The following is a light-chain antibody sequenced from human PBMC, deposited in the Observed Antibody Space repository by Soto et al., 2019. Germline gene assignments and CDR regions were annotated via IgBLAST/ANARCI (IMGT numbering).Light chain of an antibody. CDR1: QDIRDD. V-gene: IGKV1-17*01. CDR2: SAS. Sequence: DIQMNQSPSSLSASVGDRVTITCRASQDIRDDLGWYQQKPGKAPKRLIYSASNLQSGVPSWFSGSMLCTDFTLTISCLQPEDFATYYGLQHTTYPWTCSQGTRVEI. CDR3: LQHTTYPWT. J-gene: IGKJ1*01.